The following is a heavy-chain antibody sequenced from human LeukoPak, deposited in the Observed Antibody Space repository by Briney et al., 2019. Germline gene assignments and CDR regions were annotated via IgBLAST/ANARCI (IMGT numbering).Heavy chain of an antibody. D-gene: IGHD3-22*01. CDR1: GDSISSSSYY. V-gene: IGHV4-39*07. Sequence: PSETLSLTCTVSGDSISSSSYYWEWIRQPPGKGLEWIGSTFYSGSTYYNPSLKSRVTISVDTSKNQFSLKLSSVTAADTAVYYCAREIDYYDSSGYYEHFDYWGQGTLVTVSS. CDR2: TFYSGST. J-gene: IGHJ4*02. CDR3: AREIDYYDSSGYYEHFDY.